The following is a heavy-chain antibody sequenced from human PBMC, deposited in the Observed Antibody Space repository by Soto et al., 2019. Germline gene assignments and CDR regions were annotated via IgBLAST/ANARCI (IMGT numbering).Heavy chain of an antibody. CDR2: ITSSGGNA. V-gene: IGHV3-11*01. CDR3: ARDIANWFDP. D-gene: IGHD6-13*01. Sequence: GSLRLSCAAXGFSFKDYYMTWMRQTPEKGLEWISTITSSGGNAYYAASVKGRVTISRDNAHNSLYLQMSGLRAEDTALYYCARDIANWFDPWGQGTLVTVSS. J-gene: IGHJ5*02. CDR1: GFSFKDYY.